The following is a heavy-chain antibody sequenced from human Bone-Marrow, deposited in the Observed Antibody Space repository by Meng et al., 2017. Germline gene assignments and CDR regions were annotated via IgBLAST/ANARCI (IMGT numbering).Heavy chain of an antibody. CDR3: ARDNMGSIDY. J-gene: IGHJ4*02. CDR2: KFHDGTT. CDR1: GGSVRSGPYY. D-gene: IGHD1-26*01. Sequence: QLQLVEPGPGLVRPPETLSLTCTVVGGSVRSGPYYWTWVRQPPGKGLEWIGYKFHDGTTNYNPSLKSRVTMSVDASKKQFSLNLSSVTAADTAVYYCARDNMGSIDYWGQGTLVTVSS. V-gene: IGHV4-61*01.